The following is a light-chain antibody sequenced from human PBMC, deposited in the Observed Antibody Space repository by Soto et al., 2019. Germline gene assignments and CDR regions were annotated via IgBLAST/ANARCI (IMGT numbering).Light chain of an antibody. CDR3: KQYDRYWT. V-gene: IGKV1-5*03. CDR2: KAS. J-gene: IGKJ1*01. CDR1: QSISTW. Sequence: DIQMTQSPPTLSASVGDRVTITCRAGQSISTWLAWYQQKPGKVPKVLIYKASSLQSGVPPRFSGSGSGTEFTLTITSLQPDDSATYYCKQYDRYWTFGQGTKVDIK.